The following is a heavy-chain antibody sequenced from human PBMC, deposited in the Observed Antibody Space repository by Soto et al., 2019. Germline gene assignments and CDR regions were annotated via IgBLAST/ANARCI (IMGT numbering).Heavy chain of an antibody. J-gene: IGHJ3*02. CDR1: GYSFTSYW. CDR3: ARHGGDCSSTSCYPDDAFDI. V-gene: IGHV5-10-1*01. Sequence: PGESLKISCKGSGYSFTSYWISWVRQMPGKGLEWMGRIDPSDSYTNYSPSFQGHVTISADKSISTAYLQWSSLKASDTAMYYCARHGGDCSSTSCYPDDAFDIWGQGTMVTVSS. D-gene: IGHD2-2*01. CDR2: IDPSDSYT.